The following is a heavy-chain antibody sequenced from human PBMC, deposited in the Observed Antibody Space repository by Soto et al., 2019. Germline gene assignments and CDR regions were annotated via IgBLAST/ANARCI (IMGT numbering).Heavy chain of an antibody. V-gene: IGHV3-30-3*01. D-gene: IGHD5-12*01. J-gene: IGHJ6*02. CDR1: GFTFNNYA. CDR2: TSYDGSNK. Sequence: PGGSLRLSCAASGFTFNNYAMNWVRQAPGKGLEWLAVTSYDGSNKYYADSGKGRFSISRDNSKNTLYLQMNSLRAEDTAVYYCARAVRRDGYMEFYYYYGMDVWGQGTTVTVSS. CDR3: ARAVRRDGYMEFYYYYGMDV.